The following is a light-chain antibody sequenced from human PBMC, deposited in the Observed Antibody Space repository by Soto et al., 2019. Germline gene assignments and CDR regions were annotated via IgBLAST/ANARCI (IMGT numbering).Light chain of an antibody. CDR2: GNS. J-gene: IGLJ1*01. V-gene: IGLV1-40*01. Sequence: VLTQPPSVSGAPGQRVTISCTGSSSNIGAGYDVHWYQQLPGTAPKLLIYGNSNRPSGVPDRFSGSKSGTSASLAITGLQAEDEADYYCQSYDSSLSGRYVFGTGTKLTVL. CDR3: QSYDSSLSGRYV. CDR1: SSNIGAGYD.